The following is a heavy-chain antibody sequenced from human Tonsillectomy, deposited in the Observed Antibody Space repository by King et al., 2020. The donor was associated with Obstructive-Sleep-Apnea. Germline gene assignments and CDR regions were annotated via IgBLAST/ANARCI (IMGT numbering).Heavy chain of an antibody. V-gene: IGHV3-15*01. CDR1: GFPFTNAW. J-gene: IGHJ4*02. Sequence: EVQLVESGGGLVKPGGSLRLSCVVSGFPFTNAWLSWVRQVPTKGLEGVGRIKSKSAGGATDLPTFAKGRFTTSRDDSKNTVYLHLDSLETEDTAVYYCSTDFNWSGGDFWGQGTRVTVSS. D-gene: IGHD3-9*01. CDR2: IKSKSAGGAT. CDR3: STDFNWSGGDF.